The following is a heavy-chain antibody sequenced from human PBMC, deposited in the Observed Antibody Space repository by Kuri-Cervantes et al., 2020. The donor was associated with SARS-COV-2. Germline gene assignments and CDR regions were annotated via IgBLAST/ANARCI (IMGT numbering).Heavy chain of an antibody. CDR1: GFTFSSYA. J-gene: IGHJ6*02. CDR2: ISGSGGST. V-gene: IGHV3-23*01. D-gene: IGHD6-19*01. CDR3: ARDGDVGTRRRFSGWTYYYYGMDV. Sequence: VSCAASGFTFSSYAMSWVRQAPGKGLEWVSAISGSGGSTYYADSVKGRFTISRDNSKNTLYLQMNSLRAEDTAVYYCARDGDVGTRRRFSGWTYYYYGMDVWGQGTTVTVSS.